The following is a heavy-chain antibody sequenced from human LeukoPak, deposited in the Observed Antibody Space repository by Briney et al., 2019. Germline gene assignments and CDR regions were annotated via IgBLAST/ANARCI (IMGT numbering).Heavy chain of an antibody. CDR3: ARDFPPYYYDSSGYNNWFDP. D-gene: IGHD3-22*01. V-gene: IGHV3-11*04. CDR2: ISSSGSTI. J-gene: IGHJ5*02. Sequence: GGSLRLSCAASGFTFSDYYMSWIRQAPGKGLEWVSYISSSGSTIYYADSVKGRFTISRDNAKNSLYLQMNSLRAEDTAVYYCARDFPPYYYDSSGYNNWFDPWGQGTLVTVSS. CDR1: GFTFSDYY.